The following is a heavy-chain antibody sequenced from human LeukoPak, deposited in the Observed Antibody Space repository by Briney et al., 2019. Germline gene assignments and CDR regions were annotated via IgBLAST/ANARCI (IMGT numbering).Heavy chain of an antibody. V-gene: IGHV1-69*13. CDR1: GGTFSSYA. D-gene: IGHD3-22*01. J-gene: IGHJ4*02. CDR3: ARVSLPYYYDSSGSGPFDY. Sequence: GASVNVSCTASGGTFSSYASSRVRQAPGQGLEWMGGIIPIFGTANYAQKFQGRVTITADESTSTAYMELSSLRSEDTAVYYCARVSLPYYYDSSGSGPFDYWGQGTLVTVSS. CDR2: IIPIFGTA.